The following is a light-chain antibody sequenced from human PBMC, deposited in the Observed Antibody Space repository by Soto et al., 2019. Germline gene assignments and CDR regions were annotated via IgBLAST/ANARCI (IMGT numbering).Light chain of an antibody. Sequence: EIVLPQSPGTLSLSPGERATLSCRAGQSVSSSYLAWYQQKPGQSPMLLIYDASSMATGIPDRFSGSASGTYFTLTISRLEPEDFAVYDCQQYGSSPPSSFGQGTKMEI. CDR2: DAS. J-gene: IGKJ2*01. CDR3: QQYGSSPPSS. V-gene: IGKV3-20*01. CDR1: QSVSSSY.